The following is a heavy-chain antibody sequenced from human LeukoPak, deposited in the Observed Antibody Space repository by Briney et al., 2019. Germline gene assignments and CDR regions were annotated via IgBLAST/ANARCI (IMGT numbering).Heavy chain of an antibody. CDR2: IIPIFGTA. CDR1: GGTFSSYA. J-gene: IGHJ4*02. CDR3: ARDLGNYYGSGSYYY. D-gene: IGHD3-10*01. V-gene: IGHV1-69*13. Sequence: SVKVSCKASGGTFSSYAIGWVRQAPGQGLEWMGGIIPIFGTANYAQKFQGRVTITADESTSTAYMELSSLRSEDTAVYYCARDLGNYYGSGSYYYWGQGTLVTVSS.